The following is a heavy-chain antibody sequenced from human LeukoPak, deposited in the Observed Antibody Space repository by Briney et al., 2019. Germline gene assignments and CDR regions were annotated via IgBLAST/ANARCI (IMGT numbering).Heavy chain of an antibody. V-gene: IGHV3-21*01. J-gene: IGHJ3*02. D-gene: IGHD2-2*01. CDR3: ARESYCSSTSCFSRAHDAFDI. CDR2: ISSSSSYI. Sequence: GGSLRLSCAASGFTFSSYSMNWVRQAPGKGLEWVSSISSSSSYIYYADSVKGRFTISRDNAKNSLYLQMNSLRAEDTAVYYCARESYCSSTSCFSRAHDAFDIWGQGTMVTVSS. CDR1: GFTFSSYS.